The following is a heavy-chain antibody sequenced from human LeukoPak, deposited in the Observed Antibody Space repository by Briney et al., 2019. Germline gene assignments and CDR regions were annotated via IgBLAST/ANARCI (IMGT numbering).Heavy chain of an antibody. D-gene: IGHD1-14*01. V-gene: IGHV3-48*04. CDR2: ISRSGDSI. J-gene: IGHJ4*02. Sequence: PGGSLRLSCAASGFTFSHYSVNWVRQAPGKGRAWVSYISRSGDSIHYADSVKGRFTISRDNAKNFLFLEMNSLRAEDTAVYYCTRYGDQMYEVYDYWGQGTLVTVSS. CDR1: GFTFSHYS. CDR3: TRYGDQMYEVYDY.